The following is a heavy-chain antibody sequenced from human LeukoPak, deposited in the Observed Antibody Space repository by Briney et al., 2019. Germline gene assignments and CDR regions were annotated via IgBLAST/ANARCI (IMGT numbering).Heavy chain of an antibody. CDR2: MYPADSDT. D-gene: IGHD1-26*01. V-gene: IGHV5-51*01. CDR3: ARQGGSYLEDAFDV. J-gene: IGHJ3*01. CDR1: GYSFTRHW. Sequence: GESLKISCKGSGYSFTRHWIGWVRQMPGKGLEWMGIMYPADSDTRYSPSFQGLVTISADKSISTAYLQWNSLKASDTAMYYCARQGGSYLEDAFDVWGQGTMVTVSS.